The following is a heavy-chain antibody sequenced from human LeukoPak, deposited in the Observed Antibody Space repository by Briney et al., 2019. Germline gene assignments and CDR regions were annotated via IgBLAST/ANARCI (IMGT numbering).Heavy chain of an antibody. CDR1: GGSISSYY. CDR3: ARVLPTVSRDAFDI. CDR2: IYYSGST. Sequence: SETLSLTCTVSGGSISSYYCSWIRQPPGKGLEWIGYIYYSGSTNYNPSLKSRVTISVDTSKNQFSLKLSSVTAADTAVYYCARVLPTVSRDAFDIWGQGIMVTVSS. J-gene: IGHJ3*02. D-gene: IGHD4-17*01. V-gene: IGHV4-59*01.